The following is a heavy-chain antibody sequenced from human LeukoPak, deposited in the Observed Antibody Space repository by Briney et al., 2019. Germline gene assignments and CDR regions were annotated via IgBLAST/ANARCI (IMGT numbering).Heavy chain of an antibody. Sequence: GGSLRLSCAGSKFSFRDFTMSWVRQAPGKGLEWVSLIGGSGSDTYYEDSVKGRFTVSRDNSKNTLYLQMHSLRAEDTAVYFCAKDRYCSGGSCYSSFDYWGQGTLVTVSS. CDR2: IGGSGSDT. D-gene: IGHD2-15*01. CDR1: KFSFRDFT. CDR3: AKDRYCSGGSCYSSFDY. V-gene: IGHV3-23*01. J-gene: IGHJ4*02.